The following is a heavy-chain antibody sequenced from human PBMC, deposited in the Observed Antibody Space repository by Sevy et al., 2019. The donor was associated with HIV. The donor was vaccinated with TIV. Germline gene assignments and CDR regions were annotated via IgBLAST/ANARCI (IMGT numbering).Heavy chain of an antibody. CDR3: AKGLILEWSWYGMDV. CDR1: GXXVSSNY. J-gene: IGHJ6*02. CDR2: IYSDSNT. D-gene: IGHD3-3*01. V-gene: IGHV3-53*01. Sequence: GGSLRLSCAASGXXVSSNYMSWVRQAPGKGLEWVSVIYSDSNTYYADSVKGRFTISRDNSKNTLYLQMKSLRAEDTAVYYCAKGLILEWSWYGMDVWGQGTTVTVSS.